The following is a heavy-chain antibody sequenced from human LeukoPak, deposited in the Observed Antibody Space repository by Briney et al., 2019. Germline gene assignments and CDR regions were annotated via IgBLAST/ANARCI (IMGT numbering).Heavy chain of an antibody. D-gene: IGHD6-19*01. J-gene: IGHJ6*02. CDR1: VDSISSYD. V-gene: IGHV4-59*01. Sequence: PSENLSLTCAVPVDSISSYDKSWLRQPPWKGLEWMEYIYYSGSTNYNPALKSRVTISVETSKNQFSLKLSSVTAADTAVYYCARANSSGWSYYYYGMDVWGQGTTVTVSS. CDR3: ARANSSGWSYYYYGMDV. CDR2: IYYSGST.